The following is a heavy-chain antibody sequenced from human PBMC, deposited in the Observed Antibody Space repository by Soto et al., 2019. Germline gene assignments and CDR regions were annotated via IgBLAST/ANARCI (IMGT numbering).Heavy chain of an antibody. CDR3: ARVLPPDLDLKYSGWYLPGYYYYYGMDV. CDR2: IYYSGST. V-gene: IGHV4-39*01. J-gene: IGHJ6*02. D-gene: IGHD6-19*01. CDR1: GGSISSSSYY. Sequence: SETLSLTCTVSGGSISSSSYYWGWIRQPPGKGLEWIGSIYYSGSTYYNPSLKSRVTISVDTSKNQFSLKLSSVTAADTAVYYCARVLPPDLDLKYSGWYLPGYYYYYGMDVWGQGTTVTVSS.